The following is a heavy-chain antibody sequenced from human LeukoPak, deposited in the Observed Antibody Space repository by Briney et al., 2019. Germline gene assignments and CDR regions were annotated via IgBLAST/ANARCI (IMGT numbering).Heavy chain of an antibody. CDR2: IYSSGST. D-gene: IGHD6-13*01. Sequence: SETLSLTCTVSGGSNSANYWIWMRQSAWKGLEYIGRIYSSGSTNYNPSLKSRVTMSVDTSKNQFSLKLSSVTAADTAVYYCARDRPGGSSLDYWGQGTLVTVSS. J-gene: IGHJ4*02. CDR1: GGSNSANY. CDR3: ARDRPGGSSLDY. V-gene: IGHV4-4*07.